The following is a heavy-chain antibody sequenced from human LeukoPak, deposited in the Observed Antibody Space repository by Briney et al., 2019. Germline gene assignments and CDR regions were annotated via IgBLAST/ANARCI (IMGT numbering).Heavy chain of an antibody. D-gene: IGHD2-15*01. CDR2: ISSSGSPI. V-gene: IGHV3-48*03. J-gene: IGHJ4*02. CDR1: GFIFSSYE. Sequence: PGGSLRLSCAASGFIFSSYEMNWVRQAPGKGLEWVSYISSSGSPIYYADSVKGRFTISRDNAKNSLYLQMNSLRAEDTAVYYCARESCSGGSCYLFDYWGQGTLVTVSS. CDR3: ARESCSGGSCYLFDY.